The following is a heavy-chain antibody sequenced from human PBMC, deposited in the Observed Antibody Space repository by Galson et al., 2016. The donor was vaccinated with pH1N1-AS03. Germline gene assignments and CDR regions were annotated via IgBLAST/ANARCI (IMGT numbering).Heavy chain of an antibody. V-gene: IGHV4-34*12. Sequence: LSLTCTVSRGSFGGAYWTWIRQPPGKGLEWIGEIIIGRGLPPTYTPSLKRRVTISIDTSRGELTLKLRSVTAADTGVYYCARRPTGIDYWGQGVQVTVSS. CDR3: ARRPTGIDY. CDR1: RGSFGGAY. D-gene: IGHD3-10*01. CDR2: IIIGRGLPP. J-gene: IGHJ4*02.